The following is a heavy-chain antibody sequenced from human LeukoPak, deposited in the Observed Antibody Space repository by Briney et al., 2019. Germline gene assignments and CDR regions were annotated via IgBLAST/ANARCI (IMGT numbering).Heavy chain of an antibody. CDR3: ARVPTPNYYDSSGYYFDY. CDR2: IIPILGIA. CDR1: GGTFSSYA. V-gene: IGHV1-69*04. J-gene: IGHJ4*02. D-gene: IGHD3-22*01. Sequence: GSSVTVSCKASGGTFSSYAISWVRQAPGQGLEWMGRIIPILGIANYAQKFQGRVTITADKSTSTAYMELSSLRSEDTAVYYCARVPTPNYYDSSGYYFDYWGQGTLVTVSS.